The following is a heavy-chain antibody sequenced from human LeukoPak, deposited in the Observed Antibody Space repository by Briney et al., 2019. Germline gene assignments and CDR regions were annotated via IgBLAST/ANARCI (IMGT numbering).Heavy chain of an antibody. CDR2: ISSSSKYI. V-gene: IGHV3-21*01. CDR1: GFTFSGYS. CDR3: ARDRGSYAVDY. Sequence: GGSLRLSCAASGFTFSGYSMNWVRQAPGKGLELVSSISSSSKYIYYSDSLKGRFTISRDNAKNSLYLQMNSLRAEDTAVYYCARDRGSYAVDYWGQGTLVTVSS. J-gene: IGHJ4*02. D-gene: IGHD1-26*01.